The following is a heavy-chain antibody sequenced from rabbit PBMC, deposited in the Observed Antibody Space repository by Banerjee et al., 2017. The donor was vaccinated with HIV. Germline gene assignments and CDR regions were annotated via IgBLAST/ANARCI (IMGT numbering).Heavy chain of an antibody. CDR3: ARGGCDSIIRMDL. V-gene: IGHV1S45*01. CDR2: IDAGSSGRS. J-gene: IGHJ3*01. Sequence: QEQLEESGGGLVKPGASLTLTCTATGFSLSSYWMCLVRQAPGKGLEWIACIDAGSSGRSDYASWAKGLFTISKTSSSTVDVRITSQTAADTASYYCARGGCDSIIRMDLRSPGTLVTVS. CDR1: GFSLSSYW. D-gene: IGHD1-1*01.